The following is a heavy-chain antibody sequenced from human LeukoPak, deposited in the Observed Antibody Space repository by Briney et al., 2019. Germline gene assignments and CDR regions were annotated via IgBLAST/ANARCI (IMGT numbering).Heavy chain of an antibody. CDR3: ARLSSSWYRDY. D-gene: IGHD6-13*01. J-gene: IGHJ4*02. CDR2: IIPIFGTA. Sequence: SVKVSSKGSGGTSNKYVISWVRQTPGQGVEWMGTIIPIFGTANYTQKFQGRVTITADKSTSTAYMELSSLRSEDTAVYYCARLSSSWYRDYWGQGTLVTVSS. CDR1: GGTSNKYV. V-gene: IGHV1-69*06.